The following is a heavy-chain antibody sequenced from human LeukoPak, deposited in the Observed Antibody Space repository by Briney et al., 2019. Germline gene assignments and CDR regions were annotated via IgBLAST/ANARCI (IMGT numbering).Heavy chain of an antibody. CDR3: AKYFASGSYYKLPH. D-gene: IGHD3-10*01. V-gene: IGHV3-23*01. J-gene: IGHJ1*01. CDR2: ISGTVAYT. Sequence: PGGSLRLSCAASGFTFSSYAMSWVRQAPGQELEWVSTISGTVAYTYYADSVKGRFTISRDNSKNTLYLQMNSLRAEDTAVYYCAKYFASGSYYKLPHWGQGTLVTVSS. CDR1: GFTFSSYA.